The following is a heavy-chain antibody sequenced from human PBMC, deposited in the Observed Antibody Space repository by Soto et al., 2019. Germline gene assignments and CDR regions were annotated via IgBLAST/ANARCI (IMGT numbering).Heavy chain of an antibody. CDR2: ISGSGGSK. Sequence: GGSLRLSCAASGFTFSSYAMSWVRQAPGKGLEWVSAISGSGGSKYYADSVKGRFTISRDNSKNTLYLQMNSLRAEDTAVKYCENGRRNPGDWDAFDIWGQGTMVTVSS. V-gene: IGHV3-23*01. J-gene: IGHJ3*02. D-gene: IGHD7-27*01. CDR1: GFTFSSYA. CDR3: ENGRRNPGDWDAFDI.